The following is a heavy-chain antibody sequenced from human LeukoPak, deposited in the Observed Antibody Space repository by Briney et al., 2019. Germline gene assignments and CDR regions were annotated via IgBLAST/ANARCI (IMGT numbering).Heavy chain of an antibody. CDR3: ARDESYYDSSGYLSGY. CDR1: EFTFDNYA. Sequence: GGSLRLSCAASEFTFDNYAMSWVRQAPGKGLEWVSVISGSGYYSYYADSVKGRFTVSRDNSKTTLYLQMNSLRADDTAVYYCARDESYYDSSGYLSGYWGQGTLVTVSS. J-gene: IGHJ4*02. V-gene: IGHV3-23*01. D-gene: IGHD3-22*01. CDR2: ISGSGYYS.